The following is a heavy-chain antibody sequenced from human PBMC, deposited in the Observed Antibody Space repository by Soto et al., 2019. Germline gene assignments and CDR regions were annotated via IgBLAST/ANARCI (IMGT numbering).Heavy chain of an antibody. Sequence: SETLSLTCTVSGGSISTDSHYWGWIRQPPGKGLEWIGTIFYSGSTYYNPSLKSRVTISVDTSKNQFSLRLISVTAADTALYYCARRYGWLYFDYWGQGSLVTVSS. D-gene: IGHD6-19*01. CDR2: IFYSGST. CDR1: GGSISTDSHY. J-gene: IGHJ4*02. V-gene: IGHV4-39*01. CDR3: ARRYGWLYFDY.